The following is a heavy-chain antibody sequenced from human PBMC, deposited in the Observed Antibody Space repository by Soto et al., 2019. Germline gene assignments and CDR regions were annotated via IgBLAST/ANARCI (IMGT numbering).Heavy chain of an antibody. Sequence: EVQLVESGGGLVQPGGSLRLSCAASGFTFSNYNMNWVRQAPGKGLEWVSYISSSSSTTYYADSVKGRFTISRDNAKKTLYLQMNTLRDEDTAVYYCARDGSSSWYNWFDPGGQGTLVTVSS. V-gene: IGHV3-48*02. CDR1: GFTFSNYN. CDR3: ARDGSSSWYNWFDP. D-gene: IGHD6-13*01. CDR2: ISSSSSTT. J-gene: IGHJ5*02.